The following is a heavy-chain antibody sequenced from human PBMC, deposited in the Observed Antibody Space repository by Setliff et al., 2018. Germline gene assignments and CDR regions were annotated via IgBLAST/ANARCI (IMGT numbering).Heavy chain of an antibody. J-gene: IGHJ6*02. Sequence: PGGSLRLSCVASGFTFSNYGMHWVRQAPGKGLEWVALIWNDGSSKFYGDSVKGRFTISRDNSKNILYLQMDSLRAEDTAVYYCARNWVTAQHYYYGMDVWGQGTTVTVSS. V-gene: IGHV3-33*01. D-gene: IGHD2-21*02. CDR3: ARNWVTAQHYYYGMDV. CDR1: GFTFSNYG. CDR2: IWNDGSSK.